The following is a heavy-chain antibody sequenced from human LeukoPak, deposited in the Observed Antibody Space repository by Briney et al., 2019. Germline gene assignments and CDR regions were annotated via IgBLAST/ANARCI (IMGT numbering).Heavy chain of an antibody. CDR2: IYYSGST. CDR1: GGSISSYY. V-gene: IGHV4-59*01. Sequence: SETLSLTCTVSGGSISSYYWSWIRQPPGKGLEWIGYIYYSGSTNYNPSLKSRVTISVDTSKNQFSLKLSSVTAADTAVYYCARVSYYYGMDVWGQGTTVTVSS. CDR3: ARVSYYYGMDV. J-gene: IGHJ6*02.